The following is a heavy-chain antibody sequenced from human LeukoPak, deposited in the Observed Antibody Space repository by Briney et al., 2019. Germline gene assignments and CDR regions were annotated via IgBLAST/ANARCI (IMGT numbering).Heavy chain of an antibody. CDR2: ISGSGGST. Sequence: GGSLRLSCAASGFTFSSYPMSWVRQAPGKALEWVLAISGSGGSTYYAASVKGRFTIYRDNSKNTLYLQMNSLRAEDTAIYYCAKQDDYVLTNWGQGNLVTVS. V-gene: IGHV3-23*01. D-gene: IGHD4-17*01. CDR3: AKQDDYVLTN. CDR1: GFTFSSYP. J-gene: IGHJ4*02.